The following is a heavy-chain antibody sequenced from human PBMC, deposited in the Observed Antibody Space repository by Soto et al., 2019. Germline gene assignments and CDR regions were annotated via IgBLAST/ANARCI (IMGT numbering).Heavy chain of an antibody. CDR2: ISAYNGNT. CDR1: GYIFTTYG. CDR3: ARVQGQLSGSYSRYFGY. D-gene: IGHD1-26*01. V-gene: IGHV1-18*01. J-gene: IGHJ4*02. Sequence: ASVKVSCKTSGYIFTTYGLSWVRQAPGQGLEWMGWISAYNGNTNYAQNLQGRVTMTTDTSTRTAYMELSNLRSDDTAVYYCARVQGQLSGSYSRYFGYWGQGTLVTVSS.